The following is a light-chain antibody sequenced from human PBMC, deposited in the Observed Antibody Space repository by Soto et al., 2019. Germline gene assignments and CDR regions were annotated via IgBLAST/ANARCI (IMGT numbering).Light chain of an antibody. Sequence: EIVLTQSPGTLSSSPGERATLSCRASQIVSTNFLAWYQQKPGQAPRLLIYGASTRATGIPDRFSGSGSGTDFTLTISRLEPEDFALYYCQQHGDSPFTFGPGTKVDIK. J-gene: IGKJ3*01. CDR2: GAS. CDR3: QQHGDSPFT. CDR1: QIVSTNF. V-gene: IGKV3-20*01.